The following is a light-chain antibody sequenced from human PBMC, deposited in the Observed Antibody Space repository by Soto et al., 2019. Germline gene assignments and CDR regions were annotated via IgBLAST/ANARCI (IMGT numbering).Light chain of an antibody. CDR3: QQSEALVLS. V-gene: IGKV1-33*01. CDR1: QDITDY. J-gene: IGKJ4*01. Sequence: DIQMTQSPSSLSASVGDRVTITCQASQDITDYLHWYQQKPGQAPRLLIYDAPNLETGVTSRFSGSASGTEFSFTISSLQPEDRATYYCQQSEALVLSFGGGTKVEIK. CDR2: DAP.